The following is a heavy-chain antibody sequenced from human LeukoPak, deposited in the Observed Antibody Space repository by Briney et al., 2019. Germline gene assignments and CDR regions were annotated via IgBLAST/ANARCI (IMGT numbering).Heavy chain of an antibody. D-gene: IGHD3-9*01. J-gene: IGHJ4*02. CDR2: ISDSGGST. CDR1: GFTFSSYP. Sequence: PGGSLRLSCAASGFTFSSYPMTWVRQAPGKGLEWVSVISDSGGSTHYADSVKGRFTISRDNSKNTLYLQMNSLRAEDTAVYYCAKSRMDYDILTGIFDYWGQGALVTVSS. V-gene: IGHV3-23*01. CDR3: AKSRMDYDILTGIFDY.